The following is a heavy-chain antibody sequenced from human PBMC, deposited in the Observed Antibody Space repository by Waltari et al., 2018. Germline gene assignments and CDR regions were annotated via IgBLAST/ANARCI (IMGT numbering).Heavy chain of an antibody. Sequence: QVQLVESGGGVVQPGGSVRLSCVASGFMFRHYGMHWVRQAPGKGLEWVAFIRFDGSLKDYTDSVSGRFTISRDNSKDTLSLQMDSLRAEDTAVYYCARDLTPKQDDYAFDYWGQGALVAVSS. CDR2: IRFDGSLK. CDR3: ARDLTPKQDDYAFDY. V-gene: IGHV3-30*02. CDR1: GFMFRHYG. J-gene: IGHJ4*02. D-gene: IGHD4-17*01.